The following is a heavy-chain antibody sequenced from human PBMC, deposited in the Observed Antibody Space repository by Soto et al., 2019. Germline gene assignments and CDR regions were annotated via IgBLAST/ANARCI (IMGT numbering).Heavy chain of an antibody. CDR3: ARAIAGGTTYYYDRSGSSFDY. J-gene: IGHJ4*02. Sequence: ASVKVSCEASVYTFTSYGISWVRQAPGQGLEWMGWISAYNGNTNYAQKLQGRVTMTTDTSTSTAYMELRSLRSDDTAVYYCARAIAGGTTYYYDRSGSSFDYWGPGTLVTVSS. CDR1: VYTFTSYG. CDR2: ISAYNGNT. V-gene: IGHV1-18*01. D-gene: IGHD3-22*01.